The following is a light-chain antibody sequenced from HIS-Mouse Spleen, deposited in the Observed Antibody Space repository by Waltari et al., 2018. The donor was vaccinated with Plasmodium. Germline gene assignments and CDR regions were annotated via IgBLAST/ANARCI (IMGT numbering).Light chain of an antibody. V-gene: IGKV1-33*01. CDR3: QQYDNLPLT. CDR1: HDISNY. CDR2: DAA. J-gene: IGKJ4*01. Sequence: DIQLTQSPSSLSASVGDRVTITCQASHDISNYLNWYQQKPGKAPKLLIYDAANLETGDPSRFSGSGSGTDFTFTISSLQPEDIATYYCQQYDNLPLTFGGGTKVEIK.